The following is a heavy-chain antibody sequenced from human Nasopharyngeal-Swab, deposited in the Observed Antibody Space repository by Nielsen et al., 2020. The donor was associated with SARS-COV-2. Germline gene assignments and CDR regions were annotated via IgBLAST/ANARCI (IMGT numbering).Heavy chain of an antibody. D-gene: IGHD3/OR15-3a*01. V-gene: IGHV1-8*01. CDR2: MNPKSGEV. J-gene: IGHJ5*02. CDR3: ARGAFGLDHSWFDP. CDR1: GYNFNRND. Sequence: ASVKVSCKCSGYNFNRNDINWVRQAPGQGIEWMGWMNPKSGEVGYEQKFQGRVTMTRNTATATAYMELSGLRHEDTAVYYCARGAFGLDHSWFDPWGQVTLVTVSS.